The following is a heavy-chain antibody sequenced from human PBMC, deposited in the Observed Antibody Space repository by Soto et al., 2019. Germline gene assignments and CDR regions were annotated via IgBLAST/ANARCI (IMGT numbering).Heavy chain of an antibody. CDR3: ARTITVTSSWFDP. D-gene: IGHD4-17*01. Sequence: QVQLQESGPGLVKPSETLSLTCTVSGGSVSSGSYYWSWIRQPPGKGLEWIGYIYYSGSTNYNPSLRSRATISVDTSKNQFSLKLSSVTAADTAVYYCARTITVTSSWFDPWGQGTLVTVSS. J-gene: IGHJ5*02. CDR2: IYYSGST. CDR1: GGSVSSGSYY. V-gene: IGHV4-61*01.